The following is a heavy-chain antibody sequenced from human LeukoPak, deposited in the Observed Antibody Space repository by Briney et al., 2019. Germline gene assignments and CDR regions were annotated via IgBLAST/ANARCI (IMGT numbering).Heavy chain of an antibody. V-gene: IGHV1-24*01. Sequence: ASVKVSCKVSGYTLTELSMHWVRQAPGKGLEWMGGFDPEDGETIYAQKFQGRVTITADESTSTAYMELSSLRSEDTAVYYCARDRGEMANNWFDPWGQGTLVTVSS. CDR3: ARDRGEMANNWFDP. D-gene: IGHD5-24*01. CDR2: FDPEDGET. J-gene: IGHJ5*02. CDR1: GYTLTELS.